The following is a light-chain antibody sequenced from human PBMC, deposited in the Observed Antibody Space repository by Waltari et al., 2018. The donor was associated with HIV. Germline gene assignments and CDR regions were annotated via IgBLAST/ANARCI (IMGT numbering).Light chain of an antibody. Sequence: DIRMTQSPSTLSGSVGDRVTITCRASQSVSYDLAWYQQKPGNPPKVLISKTSDVEHGVTSRFSGSGWGTEFTLTISGLQPDDFATYFCQQFNAYPYSFGQGT. CDR3: QQFNAYPYS. CDR1: QSVSYD. V-gene: IGKV1-5*03. CDR2: KTS. J-gene: IGKJ2*03.